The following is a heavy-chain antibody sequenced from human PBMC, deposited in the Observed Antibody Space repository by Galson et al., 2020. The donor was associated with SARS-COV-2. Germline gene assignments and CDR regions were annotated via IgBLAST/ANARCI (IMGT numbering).Heavy chain of an antibody. CDR2: ISAYNGNT. Sequence: ASVKVSCKASGYTFTSYGISWVRQAPGQGLEWMGWISAYNGNTNYAQRFQGRVTMTTDTSTSTAYMELRSLRSDDTAVYYCGRWYYYDSTGYLIDYWGQGTLVTVSS. D-gene: IGHD3-22*01. J-gene: IGHJ4*02. CDR1: GYTFTSYG. CDR3: GRWYYYDSTGYLIDY. V-gene: IGHV1-18*01.